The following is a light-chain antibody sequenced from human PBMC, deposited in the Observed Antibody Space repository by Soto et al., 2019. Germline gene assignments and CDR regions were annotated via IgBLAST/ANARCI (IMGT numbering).Light chain of an antibody. CDR1: QSVSSN. V-gene: IGKV3-15*01. Sequence: EIVMTQSPANLSVSPGEIATLSCSASQSVSSNLAWYKQKPGQDPRLLIYGAATRATGFPARFSGSGSGTETTLTITSLQSEDFAVYYCQQYNNWPPANTFGQGTKLEIK. J-gene: IGKJ2*01. CDR3: QQYNNWPPANT. CDR2: GAA.